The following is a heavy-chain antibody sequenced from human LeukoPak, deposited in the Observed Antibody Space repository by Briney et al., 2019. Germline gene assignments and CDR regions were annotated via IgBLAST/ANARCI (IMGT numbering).Heavy chain of an antibody. CDR3: ARAEDTAMVSDYYYYGMDV. CDR1: GGTFSSYA. Sequence: ASVKVSCKASGGTFSSYAISWVRQAPGQGLEWMGGIIPIFGTANYAQKFQGRVTITADESTSTAYMELSSLRSEDTAVYYRARAEDTAMVSDYYYYGMDVWGQGTTVTVSS. V-gene: IGHV1-69*13. J-gene: IGHJ6*02. D-gene: IGHD5-18*01. CDR2: IIPIFGTA.